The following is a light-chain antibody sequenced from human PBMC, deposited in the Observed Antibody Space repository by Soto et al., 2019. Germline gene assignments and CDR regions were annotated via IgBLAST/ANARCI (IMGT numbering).Light chain of an antibody. V-gene: IGKV1-39*01. CDR1: QSISSY. CDR2: AAS. J-gene: IGKJ3*01. CDR3: QQSYSTLT. Sequence: DIQMTQSPSSVSASVGDRVSITCRASQSISSYLNWYQQKPGKAPKLLIYAASSLQSGVPSRFSGSGSGTDFTLTISSLQPEDFATYYCQQSYSTLTFGPGTKVDI.